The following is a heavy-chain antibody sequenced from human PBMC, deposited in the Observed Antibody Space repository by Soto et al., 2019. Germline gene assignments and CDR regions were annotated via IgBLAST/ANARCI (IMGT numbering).Heavy chain of an antibody. CDR2: SYHSGST. V-gene: IGHV4-30-2*01. CDR1: GGSISSGGYS. D-gene: IGHD2-15*01. J-gene: IGHJ4*02. Sequence: QLQLQESGSGLVKPSQTLSLTCAVSGGSISSGGYSWSWIRQPPGKGLEWIGYSYHSGSTYYNPSLKSRVTISVDRSKNQFSLKLSSVTAADTAVYYCATQEGKGPFDYWGQGTLVTVSS. CDR3: ATQEGKGPFDY.